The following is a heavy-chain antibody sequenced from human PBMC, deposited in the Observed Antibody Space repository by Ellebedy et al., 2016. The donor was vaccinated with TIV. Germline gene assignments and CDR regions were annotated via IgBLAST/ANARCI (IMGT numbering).Heavy chain of an antibody. CDR2: INPNIGDT. J-gene: IGHJ4*02. Sequence: ASVKVSCKASGFTFTGYYMHWVRQAPGQGLEWVGWINPNIGDTSYAPKFQGRVSLTRDTSITPAYMELSSLKSDDSAVYYCVRVRLSTVTTMNFWGQGTLVSVSA. CDR3: VRVRLSTVTTMNF. CDR1: GFTFTGYY. D-gene: IGHD4-17*01. V-gene: IGHV1-2*02.